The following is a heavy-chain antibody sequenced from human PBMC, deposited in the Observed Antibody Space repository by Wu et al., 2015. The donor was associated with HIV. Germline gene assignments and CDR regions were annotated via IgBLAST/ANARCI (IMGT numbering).Heavy chain of an antibody. D-gene: IGHD6-19*01. CDR2: INVKNGNT. CDR1: GYTFLNYG. J-gene: IGHJ4*02. Sequence: QVQLVQSGAELKKPGASVKVSCKASGYTFLNYGISWVRQAPGQGLEWMGWINVKNGNTKYAQKFQDRVTMTTYTPADIAYMELRSLRSDDTAVYYCARSLYSTGWYPMYYYDYWGQGTVVTVSS. V-gene: IGHV1-18*01. CDR3: ARSLYSTGWYPMYYYDY.